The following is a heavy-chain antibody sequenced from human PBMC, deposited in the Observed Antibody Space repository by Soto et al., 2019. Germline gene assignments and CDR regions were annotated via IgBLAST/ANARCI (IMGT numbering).Heavy chain of an antibody. CDR2: TYYRSKWYN. D-gene: IGHD1-1*01. CDR1: GDSVSSNSAA. CDR3: ARTTWNLDAFDV. V-gene: IGHV6-1*01. Sequence: SQTLSLTCAISGDSVSSNSAAWNWIRQSPSRGLECLGRTYYRSKWYNDYAVSVRSRIMINPDTSKNQFSLQLKSVTPEDTAVYYCARTTWNLDAFDVWGQGTMVTVSS. J-gene: IGHJ3*01.